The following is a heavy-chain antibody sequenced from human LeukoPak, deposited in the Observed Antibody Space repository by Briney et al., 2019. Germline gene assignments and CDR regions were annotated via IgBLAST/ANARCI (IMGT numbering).Heavy chain of an antibody. J-gene: IGHJ4*02. D-gene: IGHD3-22*01. CDR3: ARDSPIYYDSGGYDAGHY. V-gene: IGHV1-18*01. CDR2: ISAYNGNT. Sequence: ASVKLSCKASGYTFTTYGISWVRQAPGQGLEWMGWISAYNGNTNYAQKLQGRVTMTTDTSTSTAYMELRSLRSDDTAVYYCARDSPIYYDSGGYDAGHYWRQGTLVTVSS. CDR1: GYTFTTYG.